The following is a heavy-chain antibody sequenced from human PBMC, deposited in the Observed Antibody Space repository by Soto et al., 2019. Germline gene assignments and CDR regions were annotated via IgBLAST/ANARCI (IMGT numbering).Heavy chain of an antibody. CDR1: GGSFSGYY. V-gene: IGHV4-34*01. CDR2: INHSGST. Sequence: SETLSLTCAVYGGSFSGYYWSWIRQPPGKGLEWIGEINHSGSTNYNPPLKSRVTISVDTSKNQFSLKLSSVTAADTAVYYCARSAGLRLQLDYWGQGTPVTVSS. D-gene: IGHD4-17*01. J-gene: IGHJ4*02. CDR3: ARSAGLRLQLDY.